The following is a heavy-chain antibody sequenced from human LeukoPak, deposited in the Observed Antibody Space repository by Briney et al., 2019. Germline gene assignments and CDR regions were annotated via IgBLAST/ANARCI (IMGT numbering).Heavy chain of an antibody. J-gene: IGHJ4*02. CDR3: ARPLSVGVKSYGY. CDR1: GFTFRNYD. D-gene: IGHD4-23*01. V-gene: IGHV3-33*01. Sequence: GRSLRLSCAASGFTFRNYDMHWVRQAPGKGLEWAAVIWFDGSNKYYADSVKGRFTISRDNSKNTLYRQMNSLRAEDTAVYYCARPLSVGVKSYGYWGQGTLVTDSS. CDR2: IWFDGSNK.